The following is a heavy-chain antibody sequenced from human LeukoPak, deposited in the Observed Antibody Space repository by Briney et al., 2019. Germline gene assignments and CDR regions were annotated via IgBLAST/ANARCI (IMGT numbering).Heavy chain of an antibody. CDR3: ARRNFGVVFGGMDV. CDR2: ISSSSSYT. Sequence: GGSLRLSCAASVFTFSDYYMSWIRQAPGKGREGVSYISSSSSYTNYADSVKGRFTISRDNAKNSLYLQMNSLRAEDTAVYYCARRNFGVVFGGMDVWGQGTTVTVSS. D-gene: IGHD3-3*01. V-gene: IGHV3-11*06. CDR1: VFTFSDYY. J-gene: IGHJ6*02.